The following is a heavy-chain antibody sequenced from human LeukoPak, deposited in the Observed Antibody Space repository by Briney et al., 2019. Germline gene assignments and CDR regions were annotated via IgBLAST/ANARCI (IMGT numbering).Heavy chain of an antibody. J-gene: IGHJ4*02. CDR2: IKGDGSTT. V-gene: IGHV3-74*03. CDR1: GFTFSTYL. D-gene: IGHD6-13*01. CDR3: ARGGLTAGFDY. Sequence: SGGSLRLSCAASGFTFSTYLMHWVRQLPGKGLVWVSIIKGDGSTTEYADSVRGRFTISRDNAKNTLYLQMNSLRDEDTALYYCARGGLTAGFDYWGQGTSVTVSS.